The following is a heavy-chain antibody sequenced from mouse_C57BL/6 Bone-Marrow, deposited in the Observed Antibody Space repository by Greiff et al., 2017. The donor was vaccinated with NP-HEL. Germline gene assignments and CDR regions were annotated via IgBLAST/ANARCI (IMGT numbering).Heavy chain of an antibody. CDR1: GFTFSDFY. V-gene: IGHV7-1*01. CDR3: ARDAISSYWYFDV. CDR2: SRNKANDYTT. D-gene: IGHD1-1*01. Sequence: EVKVVESGGGLVQSGRSLRLSCATSGFTFSDFYMEWVRQAPGKGLEWIAASRNKANDYTTEYSASVKGRFIVSRDTSQSILYLQMNALRAEDTAIYYCARDAISSYWYFDVWGTGTTVTVSS. J-gene: IGHJ1*03.